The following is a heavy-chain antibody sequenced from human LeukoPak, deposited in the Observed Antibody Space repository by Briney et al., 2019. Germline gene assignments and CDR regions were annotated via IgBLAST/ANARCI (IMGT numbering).Heavy chain of an antibody. J-gene: IGHJ4*02. CDR2: LTNSGGSGGVT. CDR1: GFTFSSYA. Sequence: GGSLRLSCAASGFTFSSYAMSWVRQAPGKGLEWVSALTNSGGSGGVTYYADSVKGRFIISRDNSKSTLYLQLSSLRAEDTAVYYCAKAMSTDHYDSRGFYRVDFDSWGQGTLVTVSS. CDR3: AKAMSTDHYDSRGFYRVDFDS. D-gene: IGHD3-22*01. V-gene: IGHV3-23*01.